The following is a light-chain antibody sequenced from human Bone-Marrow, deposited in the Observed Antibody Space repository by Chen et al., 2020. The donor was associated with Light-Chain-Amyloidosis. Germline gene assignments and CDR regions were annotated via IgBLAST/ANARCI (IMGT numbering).Light chain of an antibody. J-gene: IGLJ2*01. Sequence: QSALTQPPSASGSLGQSVTISCTGTSSDVGGYTYVSWYQQHPGKAPQLMISEVSKRPSGVPDRFSGSTSGNTASLTVSGLQPDDEADYYCSAYGGRTNLVFGGGTKLTVL. CDR1: SSDVGGYTY. CDR3: SAYGGRTNLV. CDR2: EVS. V-gene: IGLV2-8*01.